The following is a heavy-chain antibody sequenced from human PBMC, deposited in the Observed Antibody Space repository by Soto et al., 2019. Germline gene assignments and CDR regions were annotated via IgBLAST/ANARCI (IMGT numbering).Heavy chain of an antibody. J-gene: IGHJ3*02. Sequence: GASVKVSCKASAGTFSSYAISWVRQAPGQGLEWMGGIIPIFGTANYAQKFQGRVTITADESTSTAYMELSSLRSEDTAVYYCARDVSYDFWSGYSPDAFDIWGQGTMVTVSS. V-gene: IGHV1-69*13. CDR1: AGTFSSYA. CDR3: ARDVSYDFWSGYSPDAFDI. CDR2: IIPIFGTA. D-gene: IGHD3-3*01.